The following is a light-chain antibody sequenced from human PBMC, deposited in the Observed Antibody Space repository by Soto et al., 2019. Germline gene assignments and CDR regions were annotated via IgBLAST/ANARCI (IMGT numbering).Light chain of an antibody. CDR1: QSVTIN. Sequence: EIVLTQSPGTLSLSPGERATLSCGASQSVTINYLAWYQQKPGQAPRLLIYGASTRATGISDRFSGSGSGTEFTLTISSLQSEDFAVYYCQQYNRWPPWTFGQGTKVDIK. CDR3: QQYNRWPPWT. J-gene: IGKJ1*01. CDR2: GAS. V-gene: IGKV3-15*01.